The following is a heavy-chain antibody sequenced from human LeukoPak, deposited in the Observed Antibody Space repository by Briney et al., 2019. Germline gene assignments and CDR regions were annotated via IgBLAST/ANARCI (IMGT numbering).Heavy chain of an antibody. J-gene: IGHJ4*02. CDR2: ISGSGGST. D-gene: IGHD6-6*01. CDR1: GFTFSSYA. V-gene: IGHV3-23*01. Sequence: PGGSLRLSCAASGFTFSSYAMSWVRQAPGKGLEWVSAISGSGGSTYYADSVKGRFTISRDNSKNTLYLQMNSLRAEDTAVYYCAKDSEYSSSSPYYFDYWGQGTLVTVSS. CDR3: AKDSEYSSSSPYYFDY.